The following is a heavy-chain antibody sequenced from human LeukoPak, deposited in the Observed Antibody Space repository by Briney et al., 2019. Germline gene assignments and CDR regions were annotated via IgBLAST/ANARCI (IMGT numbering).Heavy chain of an antibody. Sequence: SETLSLTCTVSGGSISSSSYYWGWIRQPPGKGLEWIGTIYYSGSTYYSPSLKSRVIISVDTSKNQFSLKLSSMTAADTAVYYCARERTYYFDYWGQGTQVTVSS. CDR1: GGSISSSSYY. CDR2: IYYSGST. J-gene: IGHJ4*02. V-gene: IGHV4-39*07. CDR3: ARERTYYFDY.